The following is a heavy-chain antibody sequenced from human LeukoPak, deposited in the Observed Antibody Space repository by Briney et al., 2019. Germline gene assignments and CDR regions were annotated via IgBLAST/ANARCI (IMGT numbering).Heavy chain of an antibody. Sequence: GGSLRLSCAASGFTFSSYAMSWVRQAPGKGLEWVSAISGSGGSTYYADSVKGRFTISRDNSKNTLYLQMNSLRAEDTAVYYCAKDRYYYDSSGSQYYFDCWGQGTLVTVSS. CDR3: AKDRYYYDSSGSQYYFDC. V-gene: IGHV3-23*01. CDR2: ISGSGGST. CDR1: GFTFSSYA. J-gene: IGHJ4*02. D-gene: IGHD3-22*01.